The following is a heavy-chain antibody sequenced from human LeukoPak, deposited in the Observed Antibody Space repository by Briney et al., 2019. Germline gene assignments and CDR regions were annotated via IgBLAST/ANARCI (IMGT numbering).Heavy chain of an antibody. V-gene: IGHV3-48*01. D-gene: IGHD5-12*01. CDR1: GFNFIDCI. CDR2: IGISSGNT. CDR3: ARDHRYAFDN. Sequence: GGSLRLSCAASGFNFIDCIMNWVRQAPGKGLEWISYIGISSGNTKYADSVKGRFTISRDKARNSLYLQMNSLRVEDTAVYYCARDHRYAFDNWGHGTLVTVS. J-gene: IGHJ4*01.